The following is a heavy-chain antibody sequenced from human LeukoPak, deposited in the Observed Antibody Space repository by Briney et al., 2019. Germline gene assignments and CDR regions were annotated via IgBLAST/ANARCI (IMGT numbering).Heavy chain of an antibody. D-gene: IGHD3-16*01. CDR2: ISSSSSYI. V-gene: IGHV3-21*01. CDR3: ARSGGGFWFDP. J-gene: IGHJ5*02. CDR1: GFTFSSYS. Sequence: GGSLRLSCAASGFTFSSYSMNWVRQAPGKGLEWVSSISSSSSYIYYADSVKGRFTISRDNAKNSLYLQMNSLRVEDTATYYCARSGGGFWFDPWGQGTLVTVSS.